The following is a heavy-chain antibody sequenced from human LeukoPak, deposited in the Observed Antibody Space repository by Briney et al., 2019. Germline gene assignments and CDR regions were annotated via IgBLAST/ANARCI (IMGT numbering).Heavy chain of an antibody. V-gene: IGHV3-33*08. D-gene: IGHD3-22*01. CDR1: GFTFSSYS. J-gene: IGHJ4*02. Sequence: GGSLRLSCAASGFTFSSYSVNWVRQAPGKGLEWVAVIWYDGSNKYYADSVKGRFTISRDNAKNSLYLQMNSLRAEDTAVYYCARDYYDSSGPFDYWGQGTLVTVSS. CDR2: IWYDGSNK. CDR3: ARDYYDSSGPFDY.